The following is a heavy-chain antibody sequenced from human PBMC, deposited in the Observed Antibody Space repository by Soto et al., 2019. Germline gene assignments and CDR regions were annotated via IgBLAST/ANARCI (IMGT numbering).Heavy chain of an antibody. CDR1: GGSISSYY. V-gene: IGHV4-59*08. Sequence: SETLSLTCTVSGGSISSYYWSWIRQPPGKGLEWIGYIYYSGSTNYNPSLKSRVTISVDTSKNQFSLKLSSVTAADTAVYYCARQVRGAATNYYYYMDVWGKGTTVTVSS. CDR3: ARQVRGAATNYYYYMDV. D-gene: IGHD2-15*01. J-gene: IGHJ6*03. CDR2: IYYSGST.